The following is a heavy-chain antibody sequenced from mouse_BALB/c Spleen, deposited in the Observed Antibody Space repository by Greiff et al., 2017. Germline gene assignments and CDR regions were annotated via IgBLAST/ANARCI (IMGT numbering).Heavy chain of an antibody. CDR2: ISDGGSYT. V-gene: IGHV5-4*02. D-gene: IGHD2-2*01. CDR3: AREGDYGSTWFAY. J-gene: IGHJ3*01. Sequence: EVKVEESGGGLVKPGGSLKLSCAASGFTFSDYYMYWVRQTPEKRLEWVATISDGGSYTYYPDSVKGRFTISRDNAKNNLYLQMSSLKSEDTAMYYCAREGDYGSTWFAYLGQGTLVTVSA. CDR1: GFTFSDYY.